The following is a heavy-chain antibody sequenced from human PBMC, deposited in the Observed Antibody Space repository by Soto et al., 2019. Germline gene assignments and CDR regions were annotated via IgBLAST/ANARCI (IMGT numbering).Heavy chain of an antibody. D-gene: IGHD3-16*01. CDR2: IIPILGSP. CDR3: ARKVQMLWAYFDY. CDR1: GGPFSSFA. V-gene: IGHV1-69*01. Sequence: QVQLVQSGAEVKKPGSSVKVSCKASGGPFSSFALNWVRQAPGQGLEWMGGIIPILGSPNYPQTFQGRVTITADESTSTVYLDLRSLKSEDTAVYYCARKVQMLWAYFDYWGQGTLVTVSS. J-gene: IGHJ4*02.